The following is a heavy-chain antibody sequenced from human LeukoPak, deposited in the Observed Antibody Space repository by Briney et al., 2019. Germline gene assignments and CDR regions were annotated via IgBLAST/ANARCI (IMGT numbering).Heavy chain of an antibody. Sequence: SETLSLTCAVSGGSICRGDYDWGWVRQPPGKGLEWIVYIYYSGSTYYNPSLKSRVTISVDTSKNQFSLSLSSVTAADAAVYYCARDSRLDSGSSYGSWFAPWGQGPLVTVSS. V-gene: IGHV4-30-4*01. D-gene: IGHD1-26*01. CDR1: GGSICRGDYD. CDR3: ARDSRLDSGSSYGSWFAP. CDR2: IYYSGST. J-gene: IGHJ5*02.